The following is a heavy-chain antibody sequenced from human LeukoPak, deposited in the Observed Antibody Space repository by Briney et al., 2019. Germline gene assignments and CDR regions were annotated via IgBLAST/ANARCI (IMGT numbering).Heavy chain of an antibody. D-gene: IGHD1-20*01. J-gene: IGHJ4*02. CDR1: GGSISSGGYY. V-gene: IGHV4-31*03. CDR3: ARVTGSSQFDY. Sequence: ASETLSLTCTVSGGSISSGGYYWSWIRQHPGKGLEWLGYIDNSESTYYNPSLKSRVTISVDTSKNQFFLKLSSVTAADTAVYYCARVTGSSQFDYWGQGTLVTVSS. CDR2: IDNSEST.